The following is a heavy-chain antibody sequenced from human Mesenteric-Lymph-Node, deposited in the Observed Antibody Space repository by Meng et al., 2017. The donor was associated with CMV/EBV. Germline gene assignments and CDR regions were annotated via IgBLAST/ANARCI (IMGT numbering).Heavy chain of an antibody. D-gene: IGHD6-13*01. Sequence: GESLKISCAASGFTFSSYGMHWVRQAPGKGLEWVSVIYSGGSTYYADSVKGRFTISRDNSKNTLYLQMNSLRAEDTAVYYCARQQLVLPYYYGMDVWGQGTTVTVSS. CDR3: ARQQLVLPYYYGMDV. J-gene: IGHJ6*02. V-gene: IGHV3-NL1*01. CDR1: GFTFSSYG. CDR2: IYSGGST.